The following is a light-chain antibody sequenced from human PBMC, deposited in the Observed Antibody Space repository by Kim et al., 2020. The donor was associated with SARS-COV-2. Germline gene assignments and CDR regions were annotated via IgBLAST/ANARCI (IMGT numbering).Light chain of an antibody. CDR3: QAWENGTAV. V-gene: IGLV3-1*01. J-gene: IGLJ1*01. CDR1: KVGNKR. CDR2: QDA. Sequence: PGKTSITTCSGDKVGNKRNCWYQQKPGQSPVLIIYQDAKWHSGIPERFSASHSGSTATLTISGTQTMDDADYYCQAWENGTAVFGTGTKVTVL.